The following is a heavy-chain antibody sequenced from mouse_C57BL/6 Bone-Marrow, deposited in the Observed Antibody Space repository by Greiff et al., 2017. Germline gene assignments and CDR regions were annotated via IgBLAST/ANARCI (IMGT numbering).Heavy chain of an antibody. CDR1: GYSFTGYY. J-gene: IGHJ2*01. CDR3: AITSVVPFDY. D-gene: IGHD1-1*01. V-gene: IGHV1-42*01. Sequence: VKLKESGPELVKPGASVKISCKASGYSFTGYYMNWVKQSPEKSLEWIGEITPSTGGTTYNQKFKAKATLTVDKSSSTADMQLKSLTSEDSAVYYSAITSVVPFDYGGQGTTLTVSS. CDR2: ITPSTGGT.